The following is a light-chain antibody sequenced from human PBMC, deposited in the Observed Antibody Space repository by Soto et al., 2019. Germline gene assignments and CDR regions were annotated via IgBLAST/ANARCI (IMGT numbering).Light chain of an antibody. CDR3: SSYTTSNTVV. V-gene: IGLV2-14*03. CDR1: SSDVAAHNF. Sequence: QSVLTQPASASESPGQSITISCTGSSSDVAAHNFVSWYQHHPDKAPKLIIYDVTNRPAGVSNRFSASTSGTTAPLTIALRQAEEEADYYCSSYTTSNTVVFGGGTKLTVL. J-gene: IGLJ2*01. CDR2: DVT.